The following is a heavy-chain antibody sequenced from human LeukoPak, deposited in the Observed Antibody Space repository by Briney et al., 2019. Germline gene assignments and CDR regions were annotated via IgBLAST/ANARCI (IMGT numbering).Heavy chain of an antibody. J-gene: IGHJ4*02. CDR1: GFTFSNYG. CDR2: IWYDGSNK. D-gene: IGHD6-13*01. CDR3: AKGLMGSWCTSSFS. V-gene: IGHV3-33*06. Sequence: PGRSLRLSCAASGFTFSNYGMHWVRQAPGKGLEWVALIWYDGSNKYYADSMKGRFTISRDNSKNTLYLEMSSLRAEDTAVYYCAKGLMGSWCTSSFSWGEGTLVIVSS.